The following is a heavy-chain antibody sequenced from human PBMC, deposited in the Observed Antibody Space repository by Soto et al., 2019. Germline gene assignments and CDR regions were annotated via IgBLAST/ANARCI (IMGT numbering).Heavy chain of an antibody. J-gene: IGHJ4*02. CDR3: ARAVQWLFGVDY. CDR2: IYSGGST. CDR1: GFTVSSNY. V-gene: IGHV3-66*01. Sequence: EVQLVESGGGLVQPGGSLRLSCAASGFTVSSNYMSWVRQAPGKGLEWVSVIYSGGSTYYADSVKGRFTISRDNSKNSLYLQMNSLRAEDTAVYYCARAVQWLFGVDYWGQGTLVTVSS. D-gene: IGHD6-19*01.